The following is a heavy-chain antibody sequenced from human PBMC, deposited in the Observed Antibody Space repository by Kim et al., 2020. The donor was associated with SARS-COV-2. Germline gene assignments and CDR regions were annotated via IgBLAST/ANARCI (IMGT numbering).Heavy chain of an antibody. Sequence: GGSLRLSCAASGFTFSSYAMHWVRQAPGKGLEWVAVISYDGSNKYYADSVKGRFTISRDNSKNTLYLQMNRLRAEDTAVYYCAKPRAITIFGVVIISHY. CDR2: ISYDGSNK. D-gene: IGHD3-3*01. V-gene: IGHV3-30*04. CDR3: AKPRAITIFGVVIISHY. CDR1: GFTFSSYA. J-gene: IGHJ6*01.